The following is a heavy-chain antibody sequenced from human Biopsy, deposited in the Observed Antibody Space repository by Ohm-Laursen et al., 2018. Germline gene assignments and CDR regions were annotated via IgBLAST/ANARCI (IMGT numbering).Heavy chain of an antibody. Sequence: GTLSLTCTVSSGSISSYYWSWVRQPPGKGLEWIGYISYSGNTNYNPSLKSRVTMSVDTSKNQFSLKVYSVTAADTAIYYCATTTMDTSGWYGNYFDSWGQGALVTVSS. CDR1: SGSISSYY. D-gene: IGHD6-19*01. CDR2: ISYSGNT. V-gene: IGHV4-59*08. J-gene: IGHJ4*02. CDR3: ATTTMDTSGWYGNYFDS.